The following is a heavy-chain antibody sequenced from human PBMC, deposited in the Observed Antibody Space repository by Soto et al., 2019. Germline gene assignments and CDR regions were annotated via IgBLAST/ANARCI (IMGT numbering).Heavy chain of an antibody. CDR2: IYYSGST. J-gene: IGHJ6*02. CDR1: GGSISSGGYY. V-gene: IGHV4-31*03. CDR3: AREVGYSSFYGMDV. Sequence: SETLSLTCTVSGGSISSGGYYWSWIRQHPGKGLEWIGYIYYSGSTYYNPSLKSRVTISVDTSKNQFSLKLSSVTAADTAVYYCAREVGYSSFYGMDVWGQGATVTVSS. D-gene: IGHD6-13*01.